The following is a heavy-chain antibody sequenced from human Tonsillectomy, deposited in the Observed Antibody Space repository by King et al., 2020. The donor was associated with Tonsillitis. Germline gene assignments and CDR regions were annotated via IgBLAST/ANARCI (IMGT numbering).Heavy chain of an antibody. D-gene: IGHD3-10*01. Sequence: EVQLVESGGGLVKPGGSLRLSCAASGFTLSNAWMTWVRQAPGKGLEWVGRIKSKTDGGTTDYDAPVKGRFTISRDDSKNTLYLQLNSLKTEDSAVYYCTRTLSMVRGATIDIWGQGTLVTVSS. V-gene: IGHV3-15*01. CDR1: GFTLSNAW. CDR3: TRTLSMVRGATIDI. J-gene: IGHJ3*02. CDR2: IKSKTDGGTT.